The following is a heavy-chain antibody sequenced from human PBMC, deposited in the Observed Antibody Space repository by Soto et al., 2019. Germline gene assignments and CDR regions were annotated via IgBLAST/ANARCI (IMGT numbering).Heavy chain of an antibody. CDR1: GFTFSDYY. Sequence: PGGSLRLSCAASGFTFSDYYMSWIRQAPGKGLEWVSYISSSSSYTNYADSVKGRFTISRDNAKNSLYLQMNSLRAEDTAVYYCARIGYYYDSSGYRTLDYWGQGTLVTVSS. V-gene: IGHV3-11*06. CDR2: ISSSSSYT. J-gene: IGHJ4*02. CDR3: ARIGYYYDSSGYRTLDY. D-gene: IGHD3-22*01.